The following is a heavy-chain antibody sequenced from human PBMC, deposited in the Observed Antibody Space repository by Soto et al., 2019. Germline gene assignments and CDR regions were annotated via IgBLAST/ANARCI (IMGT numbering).Heavy chain of an antibody. V-gene: IGHV3-21*01. CDR3: ASWGTDYYDSSELFDY. D-gene: IGHD3-22*01. CDR1: GFTFSSYS. Sequence: EVQLVESGGGLVKPGGSLRLSCAASGFTFSSYSMNWVRQAPGKGPEWVSSISSSSSYIYYADSVKGRFTISRDNAKNSLYLQMNSLRAEDTAVYYCASWGTDYYDSSELFDYWGQGTLVTVSS. CDR2: ISSSSSYI. J-gene: IGHJ4*02.